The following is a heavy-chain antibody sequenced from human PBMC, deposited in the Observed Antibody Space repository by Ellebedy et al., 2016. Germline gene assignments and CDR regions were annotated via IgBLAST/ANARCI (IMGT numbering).Heavy chain of an antibody. J-gene: IGHJ4*01. D-gene: IGHD5-18*01. CDR1: GFTFSIFG. Sequence: GGSLRLSCAASGFTFSIFGMHWVRQAPGKGPEWVAVIWYDGSNEKYADSVKGRFTISRDNSKNTLYLQMSSLRPEDTAVYYCAKDVGQLWFQPFDYWGQGTLVTVSS. V-gene: IGHV3-30*02. CDR2: IWYDGSNE. CDR3: AKDVGQLWFQPFDY.